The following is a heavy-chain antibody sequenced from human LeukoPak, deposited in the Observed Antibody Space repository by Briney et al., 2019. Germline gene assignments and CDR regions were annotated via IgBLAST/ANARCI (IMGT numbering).Heavy chain of an antibody. CDR3: ARGRKQIWPPGARLPFDY. Sequence: SETLSLTCTVSGGSISNSNYYWGWIRQPPGKGLEWIGSMYYSGSTYYNPSLKSRVTISVDTSKNQLSLKLSSVTAADTAVYYCARGRKQIWPPGARLPFDYWGQGTLVTVSS. D-gene: IGHD5-18*01. V-gene: IGHV4-39*07. CDR1: GGSISNSNYY. CDR2: MYYSGST. J-gene: IGHJ4*02.